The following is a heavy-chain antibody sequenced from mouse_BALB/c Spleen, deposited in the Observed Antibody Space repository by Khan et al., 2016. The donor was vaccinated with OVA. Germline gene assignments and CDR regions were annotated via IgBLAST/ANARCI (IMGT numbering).Heavy chain of an antibody. Sequence: VQLKESGAELVKPGASVKLSCTASGFTIKDTHMHWVKQRPEQGLEWMGRIDPATDNPKYDASFQGKATITADTSSNTAYLHLSSLTNEDTAVYYCTPAWTWDYFDYWGQGTTLTVSS. J-gene: IGHJ2*01. CDR3: TPAWTWDYFDY. CDR1: GFTIKDTH. V-gene: IGHV14-3*02. CDR2: IDPATDNP.